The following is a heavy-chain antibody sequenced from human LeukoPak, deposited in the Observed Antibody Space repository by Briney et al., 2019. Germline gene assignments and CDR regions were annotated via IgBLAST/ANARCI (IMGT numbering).Heavy chain of an antibody. J-gene: IGHJ4*02. Sequence: SETLSLTCTVSGGSISSSSYYWGWIRQPPGNGLEWIGSIYYSGSTYYNPSLKSRVTISVDTSKNQFSLKLSSVTAADTAVYYCARVATAGTYYFDYWGQGTLVTVSS. CDR3: ARVATAGTYYFDY. D-gene: IGHD6-13*01. V-gene: IGHV4-39*01. CDR1: GGSISSSSYY. CDR2: IYYSGST.